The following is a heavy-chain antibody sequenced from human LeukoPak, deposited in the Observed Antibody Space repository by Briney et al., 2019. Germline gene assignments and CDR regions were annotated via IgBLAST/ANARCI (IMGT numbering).Heavy chain of an antibody. CDR3: AIAQSWDELFDF. Sequence: GGSLTLSCAASGIAVIGNCMSWVRQPPGKGLEWVSFISINTDTFYADSVRGRFTISRDSSKNTLFLQMNSLRDEDSAVYYCAIAQSWDELFDFWGQGTLVTVSS. CDR1: GIAVIGNC. V-gene: IGHV3-53*01. D-gene: IGHD1-26*01. CDR2: ISINTDT. J-gene: IGHJ4*02.